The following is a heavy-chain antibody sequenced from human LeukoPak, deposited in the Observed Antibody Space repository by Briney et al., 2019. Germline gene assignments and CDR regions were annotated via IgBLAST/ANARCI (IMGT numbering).Heavy chain of an antibody. V-gene: IGHV4-4*09. D-gene: IGHD6-19*01. CDR1: GGSFSGYY. Sequence: SETLSLTCAVYGGSFSGYYWSWIRQPPGKGLEWIGYIYTSGSTNYNPSLNSRVTISVDTSKNQFSLKLSSVTAADTAVYYCARRHSSGWYGFDYWGQGTLVTVSS. CDR2: IYTSGST. CDR3: ARRHSSGWYGFDY. J-gene: IGHJ4*02.